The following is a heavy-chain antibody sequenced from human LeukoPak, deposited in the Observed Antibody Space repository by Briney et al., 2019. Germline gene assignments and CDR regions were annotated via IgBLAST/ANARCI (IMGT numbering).Heavy chain of an antibody. CDR2: IYYSGST. CDR3: ARGGYSYGN. D-gene: IGHD5-18*01. V-gene: IGHV4-39*07. Sequence: SETLSLTCTVSGGSISSSSYYWGWIRQPPGKGLEWIGSIYYSGSTYYNPSLKSRVTISVDTSKNQFSLKLSSVTAADTAVYYCARGGYSYGNWGQGTLVTVSS. CDR1: GGSISSSSYY. J-gene: IGHJ4*02.